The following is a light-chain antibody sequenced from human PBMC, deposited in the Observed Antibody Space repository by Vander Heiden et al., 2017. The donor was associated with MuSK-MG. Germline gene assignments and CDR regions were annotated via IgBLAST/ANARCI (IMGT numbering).Light chain of an antibody. CDR2: DAS. J-gene: IGKJ5*01. Sequence: DIVLTQSPATLSLSPGERATLSCRASQSVSRYLAWYQQKPGQAPRLLIYDASNRATGIPARFSGSGSGTDFTLTISSLEPEDCAVYYCQQRSNWPPITFGQGTRLEIK. V-gene: IGKV3-11*01. CDR3: QQRSNWPPIT. CDR1: QSVSRY.